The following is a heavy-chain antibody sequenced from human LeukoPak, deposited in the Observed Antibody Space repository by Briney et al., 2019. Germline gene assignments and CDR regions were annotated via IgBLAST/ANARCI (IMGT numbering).Heavy chain of an antibody. J-gene: IGHJ3*02. CDR3: ATYYGGLDAFDI. CDR2: INPNSGGT. Sequence: ASVKVSCKASGYTFTGYYMHWVRQAPGQGLEWMGWINPNSGGTNYAQKFQGRVTITRDTSISTAYMELSRLRSDDTAVYYCATYYGGLDAFDIWGQGTMVTVSS. V-gene: IGHV1-2*02. D-gene: IGHD1-26*01. CDR1: GYTFTGYY.